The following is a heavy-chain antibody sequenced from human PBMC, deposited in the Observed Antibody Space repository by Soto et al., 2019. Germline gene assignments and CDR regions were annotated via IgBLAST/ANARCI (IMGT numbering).Heavy chain of an antibody. CDR3: ARGRGSTGYLGREHYFDY. Sequence: EVQVVESGGGLVQPGGSLRLSCAASGFSVTNNYMNWVRQAPGKGLEWVSIIDIGGNTYYADSVKDRLTISCDNSRNTLYLHIDSLRAEDTAVYYCARGRGSTGYLGREHYFDYWGQGTLVTVSP. CDR2: IDIGGNT. J-gene: IGHJ4*02. D-gene: IGHD2-2*01. V-gene: IGHV3-66*01. CDR1: GFSVTNNY.